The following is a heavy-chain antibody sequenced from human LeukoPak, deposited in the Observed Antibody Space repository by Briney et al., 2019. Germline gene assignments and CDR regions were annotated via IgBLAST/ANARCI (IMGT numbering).Heavy chain of an antibody. J-gene: IGHJ4*02. CDR1: GFTFSTFSRSW. D-gene: IGHD6-13*01. CDR2: IKEDGSQK. Sequence: GGSLRLSCAASGFTFSTFSRSWMSWVRQAPGKGLEWVANIKEDGSQKYYVDSVKGRLTISRDNARNSLYLQMNGLRAEDTAVYFCARYSSSWHANDYWGQGTLVTVSS. V-gene: IGHV3-7*01. CDR3: ARYSSSWHANDY.